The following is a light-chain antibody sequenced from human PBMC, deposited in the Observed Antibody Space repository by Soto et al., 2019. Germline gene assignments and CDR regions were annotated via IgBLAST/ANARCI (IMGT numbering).Light chain of an antibody. V-gene: IGKV1D-16*01. CDR2: SAS. CDR3: QQYNSYIFS. CDR1: QGISRW. Sequence: DIQMTQSPSSVSASVGDRVTITCRASQGISRWLAWYQQKPGKAPNLLIYSASTLYSGVPSRFSGSGSGTDFTLTISSLQPEDFATYYCQQYNSYIFSFGPGTKVDIK. J-gene: IGKJ3*01.